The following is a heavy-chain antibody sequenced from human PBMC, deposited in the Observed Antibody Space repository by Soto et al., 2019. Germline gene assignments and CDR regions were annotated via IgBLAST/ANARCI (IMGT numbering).Heavy chain of an antibody. CDR2: ISSSSSYI. CDR3: ARDLPKLAMVTGDAFDI. D-gene: IGHD5-18*01. CDR1: GFTFSSYS. J-gene: IGHJ3*02. Sequence: EVQLVESGGGLVKPGGSLRLSCAASGFTFSSYSMNWVRQAPGKGLEWVSSISSSSSYIYYADSVKVRFTISRDNAKNSLYLQMNSLRAEDTAVYYCARDLPKLAMVTGDAFDIWGQGTMVTVSS. V-gene: IGHV3-21*01.